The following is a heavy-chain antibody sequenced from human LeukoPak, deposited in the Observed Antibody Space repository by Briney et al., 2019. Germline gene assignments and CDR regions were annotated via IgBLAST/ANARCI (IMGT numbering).Heavy chain of an antibody. Sequence: SETLSLTCTVSGGSISSYYWSWIRQPPGKGLEWIGYIYYSGSTNYNPSLKSRVTISVDTSKNQFSLKLSSVTAADTAVYYCARGDYYDNSGYYAIWFDPWGQGTLVTVSS. J-gene: IGHJ5*02. CDR3: ARGDYYDNSGYYAIWFDP. CDR1: GGSISSYY. V-gene: IGHV4-59*01. CDR2: IYYSGST. D-gene: IGHD3-22*01.